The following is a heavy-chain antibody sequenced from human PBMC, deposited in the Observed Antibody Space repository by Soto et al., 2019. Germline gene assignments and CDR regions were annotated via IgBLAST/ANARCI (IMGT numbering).Heavy chain of an antibody. CDR1: GGSLSGYY. D-gene: IGHD1-26*01. CDR2: INRSGST. J-gene: IGHJ4*02. Sequence: QVQLQQWGAGLLKPSETLSLTCAVYGGSLSGYYWSWIRQPPGKGLEWLGEINRSGSTNYIPSLKGRVIISVDTSKNQFSLKLSSVTAADTAVYYCARGLLGGAATGGQGTLVTVSS. V-gene: IGHV4-34*01. CDR3: ARGLLGGAAT.